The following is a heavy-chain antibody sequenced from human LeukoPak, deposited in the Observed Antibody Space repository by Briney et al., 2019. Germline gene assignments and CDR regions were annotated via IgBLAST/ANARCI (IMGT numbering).Heavy chain of an antibody. D-gene: IGHD3-10*01. CDR1: GFSISRYW. CDR2: IKPDGSEK. V-gene: IGHV3-7*01. CDR3: ARDERGPTH. J-gene: IGHJ4*02. Sequence: GGSLRLSCAPSGFSISRYWMTWVRQAPGKGLELLANIKPDGSEKYYVDSAKGRCSISRDNAKYSLYLQMNSLRVKDTAVYYCARDERGPTHWGQGGLVIVSS.